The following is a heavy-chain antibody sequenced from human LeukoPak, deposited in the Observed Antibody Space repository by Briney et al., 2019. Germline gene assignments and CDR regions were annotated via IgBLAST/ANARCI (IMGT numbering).Heavy chain of an antibody. V-gene: IGHV3-21*01. J-gene: IGHJ4*02. D-gene: IGHD3-22*01. CDR1: GFTFKNYN. Sequence: TGGSLRLSCAASGFTFKNYNMVWVRQAPGKGLEWVSSISSSSSYIYYADSVKGRFTISRDNAKNSLYLQMNSLRAEDTAVYYCARDRFDSSGYYYPPFDYWGQGTLVTVSS. CDR3: ARDRFDSSGYYYPPFDY. CDR2: ISSSSSYI.